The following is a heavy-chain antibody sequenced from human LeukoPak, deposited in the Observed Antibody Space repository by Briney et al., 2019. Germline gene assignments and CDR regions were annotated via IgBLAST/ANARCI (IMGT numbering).Heavy chain of an antibody. CDR1: GFTFSSYW. CDR3: ARGLSGYASSLGY. D-gene: IGHD6-6*01. Sequence: GGSLRLSCAASGFTFSSYWMHWVRQAPGKGLVWVSRINSDGSSTSYADSVRGRFSISRDNVKNTLYLQMNSLRAEDTAVYYCARGLSGYASSLGYWGQGTLVTVSA. CDR2: INSDGSST. J-gene: IGHJ4*02. V-gene: IGHV3-74*01.